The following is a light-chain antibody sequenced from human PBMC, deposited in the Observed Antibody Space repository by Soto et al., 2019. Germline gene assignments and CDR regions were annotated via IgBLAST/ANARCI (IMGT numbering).Light chain of an antibody. Sequence: EIVLTQSPGTLSLSPGERATLSFMASQSVDNSNLAWYQQKPGQAPRLLISGASSRATGIPDRFSGSGSGTDFTLTTSRLEPEDFAVYYCQQYGSSPSITFGQGTRLEI. CDR3: QQYGSSPSIT. CDR1: QSVDNSN. V-gene: IGKV3-20*01. J-gene: IGKJ5*01. CDR2: GAS.